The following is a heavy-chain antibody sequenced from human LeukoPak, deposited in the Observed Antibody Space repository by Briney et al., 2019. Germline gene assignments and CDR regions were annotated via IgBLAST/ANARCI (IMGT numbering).Heavy chain of an antibody. CDR3: ARGRDGYKNY. J-gene: IGHJ4*02. D-gene: IGHD5-24*01. Sequence: PSETLSLTCAVYGGSFSGYYWSWIRQPPGKGLEWIGEINHSGSTNYNPSLKSRVTISVDTSKNQFSLKLISVTAADTAVYYCARGRDGYKNYWGQGNRVTVSS. CDR1: GGSFSGYY. V-gene: IGHV4-34*01. CDR2: INHSGST.